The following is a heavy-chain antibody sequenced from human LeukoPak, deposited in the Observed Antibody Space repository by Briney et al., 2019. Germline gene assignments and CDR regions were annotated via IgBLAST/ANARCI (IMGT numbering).Heavy chain of an antibody. J-gene: IGHJ5*02. CDR1: GFTFSSYG. D-gene: IGHD3-10*01. CDR3: AKDARGSYNWFDP. V-gene: IGHV3-30*18. Sequence: GGSLRLSCAASGFTFSSYGMHWVRQAPGKGLEWVAVISYDGSNKYYADSVKGRFTISRDNSKNTLYLQMNSLRAEDTAVYYCAKDARGSYNWFDPWGQGTLVTVSS. CDR2: ISYDGSNK.